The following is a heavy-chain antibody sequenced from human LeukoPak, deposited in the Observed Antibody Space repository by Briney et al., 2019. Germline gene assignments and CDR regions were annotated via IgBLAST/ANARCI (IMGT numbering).Heavy chain of an antibody. D-gene: IGHD3-10*01. J-gene: IGHJ3*02. CDR3: ARVSVGDIDEDAFDI. Sequence: GASVKVPCKASGYTFTGYYMHWVRQAPGQGLEWMGWINPNSGGTNYAQKFQGRVTMTRDTSISTAYMELSRLRSDNTAVYYCARVSVGDIDEDAFDIWGQGTMVTVSS. CDR1: GYTFTGYY. CDR2: INPNSGGT. V-gene: IGHV1-2*02.